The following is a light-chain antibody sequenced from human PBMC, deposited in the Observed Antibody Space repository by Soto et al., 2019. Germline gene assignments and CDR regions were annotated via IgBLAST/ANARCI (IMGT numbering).Light chain of an antibody. CDR2: GES. CDR1: QSVNSN. Sequence: EIVMTHSPATLSVSPGERATLSCRASQSVNSNLAWYKQKPGKAPRILIYGESNRATGIPDRLSGSGSGTELNLTISRLQSEDFAVYYCQKYNNWPRTCGQGTKVDIK. V-gene: IGKV3-15*01. J-gene: IGKJ1*01. CDR3: QKYNNWPRT.